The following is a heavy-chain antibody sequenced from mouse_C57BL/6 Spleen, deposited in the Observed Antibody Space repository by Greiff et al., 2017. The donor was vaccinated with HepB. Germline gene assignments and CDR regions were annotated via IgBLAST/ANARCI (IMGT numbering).Heavy chain of an antibody. CDR2: IYPGSGNT. CDR1: GYTFTDYY. J-gene: IGHJ2*01. CDR3: ARKGSSNYFDY. Sequence: QVQLQQSGAELVRPGASVKLSCKASGYTFTDYYINWVKQRPGQGLEWIARIYPGSGNTYYNEKFKGKATLTAEKSSSTAYMQLSSLTSEDSAVYFCARKGSSNYFDYWGQGTILTVSS. V-gene: IGHV1-76*01. D-gene: IGHD1-3*01.